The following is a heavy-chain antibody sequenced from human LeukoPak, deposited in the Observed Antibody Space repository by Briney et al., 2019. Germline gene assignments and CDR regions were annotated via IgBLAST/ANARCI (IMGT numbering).Heavy chain of an antibody. CDR3: ARGYGGNYFDY. CDR2: LYIAGNT. Sequence: GESLKISCAASGFTVSSNYMAWVRQAPGKGLEWVSVLYIAGNTFYADSVKDRFTISRDNSQNTLYLQMNSLRAEDTAVYYCARGYGGNYFDYWGQGTLVTVSS. V-gene: IGHV3-66*01. D-gene: IGHD4-23*01. J-gene: IGHJ4*02. CDR1: GFTVSSNY.